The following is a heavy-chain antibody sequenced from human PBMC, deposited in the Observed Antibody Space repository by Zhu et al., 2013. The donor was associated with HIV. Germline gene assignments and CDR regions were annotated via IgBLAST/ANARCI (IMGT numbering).Heavy chain of an antibody. V-gene: IGHV1-2*02. Sequence: QVQLVQSGAEVKKPGASVKVSCKASGYTFTGYYIHWVRQAPGGGLEWMGWISPNSGGTNYAQRFQGRVTMTRDTSISTAYMELSRLTTDDTAVYFCARDRDKVRFSNNTNWNNWFDPGAREPWS. CDR3: ARDRDKVRFSNNTNWNNWFDP. J-gene: IGHJ5*02. CDR1: GYTFTGYY. D-gene: IGHD1-1*01. CDR2: ISPNSGGT.